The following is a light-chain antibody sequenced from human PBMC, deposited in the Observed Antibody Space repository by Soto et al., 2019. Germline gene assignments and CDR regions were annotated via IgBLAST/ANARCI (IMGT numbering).Light chain of an antibody. J-gene: IGKJ4*01. CDR3: QQYYSLPLT. Sequence: DVVMTQSPDSLAVSLGERATINCKSSQSVLYSSNNKNYLAWYQQKPGQPPKLLIYWASTRESGVPGRFSGSGSETDFTLTIVSLQAEDVAVYSCQQYYSLPLTFGGGTKVEIK. CDR1: QSVLYSSNNKNY. V-gene: IGKV4-1*01. CDR2: WAS.